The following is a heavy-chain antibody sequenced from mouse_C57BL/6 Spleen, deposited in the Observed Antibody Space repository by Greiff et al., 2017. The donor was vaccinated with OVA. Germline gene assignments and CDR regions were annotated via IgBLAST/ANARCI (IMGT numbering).Heavy chain of an antibody. CDR1: GYSITSGYY. Sequence: EVQLQESGPGLVKPSQSLSLTCSVTGYSITSGYYWNWIRQFPGNKLEWMGYISYDGSNNYNPSLKNRISITRDTSKNQFFLKLNSVTTEDTATYYCARGGYGPGNYWGQGTTLTVSS. CDR2: ISYDGSN. CDR3: ARGGYGPGNY. D-gene: IGHD2-10*02. J-gene: IGHJ2*01. V-gene: IGHV3-6*01.